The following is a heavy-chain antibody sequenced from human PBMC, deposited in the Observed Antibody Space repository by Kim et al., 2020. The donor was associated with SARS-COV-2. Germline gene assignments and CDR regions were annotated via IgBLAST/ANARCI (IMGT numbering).Heavy chain of an antibody. J-gene: IGHJ2*01. V-gene: IGHV4-31*03. Sequence: SETLSLTCTVSGGSISSGGYYWSWIRQHPGKGLEWIGYIYYSGSTYYNPSLKSRVTISVDTSKNQFSLKLSSVTAADTAVYYCARDRFAPLGQNWYFDLWGRGTLVTVSS. CDR2: IYYSGST. CDR3: ARDRFAPLGQNWYFDL. D-gene: IGHD3-16*01. CDR1: GGSISSGGYY.